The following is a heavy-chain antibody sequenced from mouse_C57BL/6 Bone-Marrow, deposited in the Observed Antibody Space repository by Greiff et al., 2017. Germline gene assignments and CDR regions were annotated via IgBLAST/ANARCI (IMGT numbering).Heavy chain of an antibody. Sequence: EVNLVESGGGLVKPGGSLKLSCAASGFTFSSYTMSWVRQTPEKRLQWVAAISGGGGNTYYTDSVKGRFTISRDNDKNILYLQMSSLRSEDTALYYCSRQVTTVLATKYFDVWGTGTTVTVSS. CDR3: SRQVTTVLATKYFDV. V-gene: IGHV5-9*01. D-gene: IGHD1-1*01. J-gene: IGHJ1*03. CDR1: GFTFSSYT. CDR2: ISGGGGNT.